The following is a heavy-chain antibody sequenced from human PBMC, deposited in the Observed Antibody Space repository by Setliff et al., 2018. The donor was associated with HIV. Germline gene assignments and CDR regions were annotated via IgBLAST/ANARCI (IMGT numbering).Heavy chain of an antibody. CDR2: IRQDGSEQ. V-gene: IGHV3-7*03. D-gene: IGHD2-2*01. Sequence: PGGSLRLSCAASGFTLSNYWMSWVRQAPGKGLEWVANIRQDGSEQFYVDSVKGRFTISRDNAKNSLYLQMNSLRAEDTAVYYCVPESSTVVYWGPGTLVTVSS. CDR1: GFTLSNYW. CDR3: VPESSTVVY. J-gene: IGHJ4*02.